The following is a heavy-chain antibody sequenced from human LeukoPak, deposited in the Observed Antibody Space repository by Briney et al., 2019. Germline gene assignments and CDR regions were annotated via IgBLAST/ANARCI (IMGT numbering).Heavy chain of an antibody. CDR3: AKEDRLRTIDY. D-gene: IGHD4-17*01. V-gene: IGHV3-23*01. J-gene: IGHJ4*02. Sequence: GGSLRLSCAASGFTFSSYAVSWVRQAPEKGLEWVSAIDGSGDNTYYADSVKGRFTISGDNSKNTLYLQMNSLRAEDTAVYYCAKEDRLRTIDYWGQGTLVTVSS. CDR2: IDGSGDNT. CDR1: GFTFSSYA.